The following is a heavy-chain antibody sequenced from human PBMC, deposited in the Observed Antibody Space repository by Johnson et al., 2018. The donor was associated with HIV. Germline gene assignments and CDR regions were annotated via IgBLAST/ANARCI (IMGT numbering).Heavy chain of an antibody. CDR2: IRYDGSNK. J-gene: IGHJ3*02. CDR1: GFTFSSYG. V-gene: IGHV3-30*02. CDR3: ARDSYYDSSGYYSPPHDAFDI. Sequence: QMLLVESGGGLVQPGGSLRLSCAASGFTFSSYGMHWVRQAPGKGLEWVAFIRYDGSNKYYADSVKGRFTISRDNSKNTLYLQINSLRAEDTAVYYCARDSYYDSSGYYSPPHDAFDIWGQGTMVTVSS. D-gene: IGHD3-22*01.